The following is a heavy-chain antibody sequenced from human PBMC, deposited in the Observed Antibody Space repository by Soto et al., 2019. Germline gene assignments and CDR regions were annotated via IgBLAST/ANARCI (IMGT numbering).Heavy chain of an antibody. V-gene: IGHV4-34*01. CDR3: ARHPTPRVSYYMDV. J-gene: IGHJ6*03. Sequence: PSETLSLSCAVYGGSFSGHYWSWIRQYPGKGLEWIAEINHRGSTNYNPSLKSRVTMSVDTSKNQFSLKLSSVTAADTAVYYCARHPTPRVSYYMDVWGKGTTVTVSS. CDR1: GGSFSGHY. CDR2: INHRGST. D-gene: IGHD2-15*01.